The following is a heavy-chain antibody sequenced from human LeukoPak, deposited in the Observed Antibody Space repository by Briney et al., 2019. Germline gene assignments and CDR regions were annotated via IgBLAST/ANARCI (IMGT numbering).Heavy chain of an antibody. D-gene: IGHD1-26*01. CDR3: ARQSVGTASIYYFAY. Sequence: PSETLSLTCAVSGASISGSNGYYWGWIRQPPGQGLEWISSIHYSGTTHYNPFVKSRVSIFIDTSNNQFSLNLNFVTAADTAVYYCARQSVGTASIYYFAYWGQGILVTVSS. J-gene: IGHJ4*02. CDR1: GASISGSNGYY. V-gene: IGHV4-39*01. CDR2: IHYSGTT.